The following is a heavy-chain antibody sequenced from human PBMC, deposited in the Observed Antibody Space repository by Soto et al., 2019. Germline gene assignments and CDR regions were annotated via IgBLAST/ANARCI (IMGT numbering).Heavy chain of an antibody. V-gene: IGHV1-46*03. CDR1: GYTFTNYF. J-gene: IGHJ2*01. CDR2: INPTGGST. D-gene: IGHD3-22*01. CDR3: ARVRRFDSNGYTNYWYFDF. Sequence: QVQLVQSGAEGKKPGASVKVSCKASGYTFTNYFIHWVRQAPGQGLEWMGIINPTGGSTSYAQKFQGRVTMTRDTSTTTVYMELSSLRSEDTAVYYCARVRRFDSNGYTNYWYFDFWGRGTLVTVSS.